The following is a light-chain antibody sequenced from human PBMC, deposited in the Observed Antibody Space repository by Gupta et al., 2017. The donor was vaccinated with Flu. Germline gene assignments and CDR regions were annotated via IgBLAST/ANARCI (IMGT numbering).Light chain of an antibody. CDR1: QRIDEY. CDR3: QHRDSGPYT. Sequence: ITCRASQRIDEYLNWYQQKPGKAPKLLIYAASRVKSGVPSRFSGSDSGTDSTLTISRRQPEDSAIYYCQHRDSGPYTFGQGTKVDI. V-gene: IGKV1-39*01. J-gene: IGKJ2*01. CDR2: AAS.